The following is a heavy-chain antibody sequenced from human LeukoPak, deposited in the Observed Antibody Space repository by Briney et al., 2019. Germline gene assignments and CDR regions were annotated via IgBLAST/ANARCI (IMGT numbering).Heavy chain of an antibody. CDR1: GGSISSGDYY. CDR3: ASYCGGDCYVDY. CDR2: IYYSGST. V-gene: IGHV4-30-4*08. Sequence: SETLSLTCTVSGGSISSGDYYWSWIRQLPGKGLEWIGYIYYSGSTYYNPSLKSRVTISVDPSKNLFSLKLSSVTAADTAVYYCASYCGGDCYVDYWGQGTLVTVSS. J-gene: IGHJ4*02. D-gene: IGHD2-21*01.